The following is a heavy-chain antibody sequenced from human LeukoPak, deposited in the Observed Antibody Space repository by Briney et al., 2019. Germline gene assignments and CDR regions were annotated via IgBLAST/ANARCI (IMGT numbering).Heavy chain of an antibody. CDR3: GGSIVVVTARSNWFDP. D-gene: IGHD2-21*02. V-gene: IGHV4-34*01. CDR1: GPSFSAYY. J-gene: IGHJ5*02. Sequence: SETLSLTCAVYGPSFSAYYCSWIRQPPGKGLEWIGEINHSGGTNYNPSLKSRVTISVDTSKNQFSLKLSSVVAAADTVYFYGGSIVVVTARSNWFDPWGQGTLVTVSS. CDR2: INHSGGT.